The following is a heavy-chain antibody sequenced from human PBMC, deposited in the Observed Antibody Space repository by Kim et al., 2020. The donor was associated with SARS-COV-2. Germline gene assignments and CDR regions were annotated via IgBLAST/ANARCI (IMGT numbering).Heavy chain of an antibody. D-gene: IGHD3-10*01. CDR3: AKDMSGGTYYYGTGSPGDY. CDR1: GFTFGDYA. CDR2: ISWNSGSI. Sequence: GGSLRLSCAASGFTFGDYAMHWVRQAPGKGLEWVSGISWNSGSIGYADSVKGRFTISRDNAKNSLYLQMNSLRAEDTALYYCAKDMSGGTYYYGTGSPGDYSGQGTLVTVSS. V-gene: IGHV3-9*01. J-gene: IGHJ4*02.